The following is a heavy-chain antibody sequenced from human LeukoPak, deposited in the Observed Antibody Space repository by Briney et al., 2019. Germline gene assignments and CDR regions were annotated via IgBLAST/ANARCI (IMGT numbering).Heavy chain of an antibody. CDR1: GYIFSSYD. D-gene: IGHD1-26*01. Sequence: ASVKVSCKASGYIFSSYDINWVRQATGQGLEWMGWMNPNSGNTGYAQKFQGRVTITRDTSISTAYMELSSLRSEDTAIYYCAKSRGSYWVPEFDYWGQGTLVTVSS. CDR2: MNPNSGNT. V-gene: IGHV1-8*03. J-gene: IGHJ4*02. CDR3: AKSRGSYWVPEFDY.